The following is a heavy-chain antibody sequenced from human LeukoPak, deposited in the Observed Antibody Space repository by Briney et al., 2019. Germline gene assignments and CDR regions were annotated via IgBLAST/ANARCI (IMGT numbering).Heavy chain of an antibody. CDR2: IYYSGST. Sequence: LETLSLTCTVSGGSISSYYWSWIRQPPGKGLEWIGYIYYSGSTNYNPSLKSRVTISVDTSKNQFSLKLSSVTAADTAVYYCASTSRSGWYYYYGMDVWGQGTTVTVSS. V-gene: IGHV4-59*08. D-gene: IGHD6-19*01. J-gene: IGHJ6*02. CDR3: ASTSRSGWYYYYGMDV. CDR1: GGSISSYY.